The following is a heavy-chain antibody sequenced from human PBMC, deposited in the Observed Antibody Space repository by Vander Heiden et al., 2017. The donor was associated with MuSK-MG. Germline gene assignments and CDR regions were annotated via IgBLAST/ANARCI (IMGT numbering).Heavy chain of an antibody. D-gene: IGHD7-27*01. Sequence: EVQLVESGGGLVQPGRSLRLSCAAAGFTFDDYAMHWVRQALGKGREWVAGISWNMGSIGYADSVKGRFTISRDNAKNSLYLQMNSLRAEDTALYYCAKGGNWGFDYYGMDVWGQGTTVTVSS. CDR2: ISWNMGSI. J-gene: IGHJ6*02. CDR3: AKGGNWGFDYYGMDV. CDR1: GFTFDDYA. V-gene: IGHV3-9*01.